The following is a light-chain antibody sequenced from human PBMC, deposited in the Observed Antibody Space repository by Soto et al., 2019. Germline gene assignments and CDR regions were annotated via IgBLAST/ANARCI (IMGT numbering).Light chain of an antibody. CDR1: QSVSSRY. J-gene: IGKJ5*01. Sequence: EIVLTQSPGTLSLSPGERATLSCMASQSVSSRYLAWYKQKPGQAPRLVIYGASSRATGIPDRVSGSGSGTDFTLTITRLQPEDSEVYFCQQYTGPPTTFGQGTRLEIK. V-gene: IGKV3-20*01. CDR3: QQYTGPPTT. CDR2: GAS.